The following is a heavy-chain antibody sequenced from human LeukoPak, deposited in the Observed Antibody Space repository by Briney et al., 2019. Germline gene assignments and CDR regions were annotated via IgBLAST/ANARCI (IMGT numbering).Heavy chain of an antibody. CDR2: ISGSGGST. V-gene: IGHV3-23*01. CDR3: ARGQIVVVPAASGH. CDR1: GFTFSSYA. D-gene: IGHD2-2*01. J-gene: IGHJ4*02. Sequence: GGSLRLSCAASGFTFSSYAMSWVRQAPGKGLEWVSAISGSGGSTYYADSVEGRFTISRDNAKNSLYLQMNSLRAEDTAVYYCARGQIVVVPAASGHWGQGTLVTVSS.